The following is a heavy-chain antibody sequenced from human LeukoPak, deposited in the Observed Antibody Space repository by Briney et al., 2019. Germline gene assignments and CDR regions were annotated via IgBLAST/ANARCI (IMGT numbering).Heavy chain of an antibody. V-gene: IGHV4-4*02. Sequence: SETLSLTCTVSGGSISSNWGWIRQPPGKGLEWIGEIYHSGSTNYNPSLKSRVTILVDKSKNQFSLKLSSVTAADTAVYYCARDKREPRYAFDIWGQGTMVTVSS. CDR1: GGSISSN. CDR2: IYHSGST. CDR3: ARDKREPRYAFDI. D-gene: IGHD1-26*01. J-gene: IGHJ3*02.